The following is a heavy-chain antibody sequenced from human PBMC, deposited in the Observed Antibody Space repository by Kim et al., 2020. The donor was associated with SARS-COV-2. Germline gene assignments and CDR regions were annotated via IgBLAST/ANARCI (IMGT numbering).Heavy chain of an antibody. CDR3: VRESGN. J-gene: IGHJ4*02. Sequence: GGSLRLSCAASGFSFSDYYMTWIRQAPGKGLEWVAFINSDGSSINYADSVNGRFTISKDNTKKTLYLQMNSLTPEDTAVYYCVRESGNWGQGTLVTVSS. V-gene: IGHV3-11*01. CDR1: GFSFSDYY. D-gene: IGHD3-10*01. CDR2: INSDGSSI.